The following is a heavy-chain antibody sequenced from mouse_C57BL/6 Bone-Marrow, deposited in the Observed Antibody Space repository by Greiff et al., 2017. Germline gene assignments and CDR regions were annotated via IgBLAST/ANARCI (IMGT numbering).Heavy chain of an antibody. CDR3: VRLNYYGSSYDAMDY. CDR2: IRSKSNNYAT. J-gene: IGHJ4*01. D-gene: IGHD1-1*01. Sequence: EVQGVESGGGLVQPKGSLKLSCAASGFSFNTYAMNWVRQAPGKGLEWVARIRSKSNNYATYYADSVKDRFTISRGDSESMLYLQMNNLKTEDTAMYDCVRLNYYGSSYDAMDYWGQGTSVTVSS. CDR1: GFSFNTYA. V-gene: IGHV10-1*01.